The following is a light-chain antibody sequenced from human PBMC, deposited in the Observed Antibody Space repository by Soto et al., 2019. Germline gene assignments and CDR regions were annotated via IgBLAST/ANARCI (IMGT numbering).Light chain of an antibody. V-gene: IGLV1-40*01. CDR3: QSYDSSLVISYV. Sequence: QAVVTQPPLVSGAPGQRVTISCTGSSSNIGAGFAVRWYQQLPGAAPKLLIYGNINRPSGVPDRFSGSKSGTSASLAISGLQSEDEADYYCQSYDSSLVISYVFGTGTKVTVL. CDR1: SSNIGAGFA. J-gene: IGLJ1*01. CDR2: GNI.